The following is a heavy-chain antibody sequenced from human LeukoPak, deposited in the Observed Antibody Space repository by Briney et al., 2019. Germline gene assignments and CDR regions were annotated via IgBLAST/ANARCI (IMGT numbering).Heavy chain of an antibody. Sequence: ASVKVSCKASGGTFTSYGISWVRQAPGQGLEWMGGIIPMFGTTKDAQKFQGRVTITADQSTRTAYMEMSSLRSEDTALYYCSTVGSSASDPYDYWGQGTLVTVSS. CDR1: GGTFTSYG. D-gene: IGHD2-2*01. CDR3: STVGSSASDPYDY. CDR2: IIPMFGTT. J-gene: IGHJ4*02. V-gene: IGHV1-69*13.